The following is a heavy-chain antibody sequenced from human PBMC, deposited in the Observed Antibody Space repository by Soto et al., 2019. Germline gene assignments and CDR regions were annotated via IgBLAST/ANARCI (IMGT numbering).Heavy chain of an antibody. CDR1: GGTFSSYA. Sequence: SVKVSCKASGGTFSSYAISWVRQAPGQGLEWMGGIIPIFGTANYAQKFQGRVTITADESTSTAYVELSSLRSEDTAVYYCAITYNWNYVPYYYYGMDAWGQGTTVTVSS. CDR3: AITYNWNYVPYYYYGMDA. CDR2: IIPIFGTA. J-gene: IGHJ6*02. D-gene: IGHD1-7*01. V-gene: IGHV1-69*13.